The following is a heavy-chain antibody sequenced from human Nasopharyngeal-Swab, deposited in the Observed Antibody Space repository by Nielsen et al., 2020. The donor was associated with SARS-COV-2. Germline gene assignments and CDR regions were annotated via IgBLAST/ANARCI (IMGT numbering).Heavy chain of an antibody. CDR2: FIPIFGTA. V-gene: IGHV1-69*01. D-gene: IGHD3-10*01. Sequence: WVRQAPGQGLEWMGGFIPIFGTANYAQKFQGRVTITADESTSTAYMELSSLRSEDTAVYYCARGGITMVRGVIINYYYYMDVWGKGTTVTVSS. J-gene: IGHJ6*03. CDR3: ARGGITMVRGVIINYYYYMDV.